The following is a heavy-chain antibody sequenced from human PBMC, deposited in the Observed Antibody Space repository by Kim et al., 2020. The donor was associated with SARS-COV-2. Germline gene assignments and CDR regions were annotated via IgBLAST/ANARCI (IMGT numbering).Heavy chain of an antibody. D-gene: IGHD3-10*01. V-gene: IGHV5-51*01. CDR1: GYSFGNYW. J-gene: IGHJ4*02. CDR2: IYPDDSDA. Sequence: GESLKISCKASGYSFGNYWIAWVRQVPGEGLQWMGIIYPDDSDARYNPAFQGQVTISADKSINTVYLQWTSLKASDTAMYYCARQRSGSPEKRGGSYYFDFWGRGALVTVSS. CDR3: ARQRSGSPEKRGGSYYFDF.